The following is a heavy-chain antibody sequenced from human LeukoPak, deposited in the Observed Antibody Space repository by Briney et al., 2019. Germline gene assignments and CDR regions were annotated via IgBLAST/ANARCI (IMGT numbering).Heavy chain of an antibody. V-gene: IGHV4-39*07. Sequence: SETLSLTCTVSGDSIIDSSYYWGWIRQPPGKGLEWVGHMYYRGNTFYNPSLKSRVTIPVDTSKNQFSLKLRSVTAADTAVYYCARLYGNYQNYFDYWGQGTLVTVSS. D-gene: IGHD1-7*01. CDR3: ARLYGNYQNYFDY. J-gene: IGHJ4*02. CDR2: MYYRGNT. CDR1: GDSIIDSSYY.